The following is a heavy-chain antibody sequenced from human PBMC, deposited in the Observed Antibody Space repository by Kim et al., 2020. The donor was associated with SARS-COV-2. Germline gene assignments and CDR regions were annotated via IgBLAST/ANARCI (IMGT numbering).Heavy chain of an antibody. V-gene: IGHV1-69*04. CDR1: GGTFSSYT. CDR2: IIPILGIA. D-gene: IGHD3-22*01. J-gene: IGHJ5*02. Sequence: SVKVSCKASGGTFSSYTISWVRQAPGQGLEWMGRIIPILGIANYAQKFQGRVTITADKSTSTAYMELSSLRSEDTAVYYCARDRSQTDYYDSSGYSFWFDPWGQGTLVAVSS. CDR3: ARDRSQTDYYDSSGYSFWFDP.